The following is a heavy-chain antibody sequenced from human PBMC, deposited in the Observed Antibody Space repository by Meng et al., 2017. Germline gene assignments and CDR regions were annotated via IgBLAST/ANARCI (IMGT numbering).Heavy chain of an antibody. J-gene: IGHJ4*02. CDR3: ARDGVGATEGYFDY. CDR1: GGTFSSYA. CDR2: IIPIFGTA. D-gene: IGHD1-26*01. V-gene: IGHV1-69*06. Sequence: QVQLVQSGLEVKKPGPPGKVSGKASGGTFSSYAISWVRQAPGQGLEWMGGIIPIFGTANYAQKFQGRVTITADKSTSTAYMELSSLRSEDTAVYYRARDGVGATEGYFDYWGQGTLVTVSS.